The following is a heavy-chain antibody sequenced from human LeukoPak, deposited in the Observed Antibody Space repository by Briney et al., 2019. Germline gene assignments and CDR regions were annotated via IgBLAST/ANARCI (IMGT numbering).Heavy chain of an antibody. J-gene: IGHJ4*02. CDR2: ISWNSGSI. V-gene: IGHV3-9*01. Sequence: LGGSLRLSCAASGFTFDDYAMHWVRQAPGKGLEWVSGISWNSGSIGYADSVKGRFTISRDNAKNSLYLQMNSLRVEDTAVYYCARGSVSSGGGSDFDYWGQGTLVTVSS. CDR3: ARGSVSSGGGSDFDY. D-gene: IGHD6-19*01. CDR1: GFTFDDYA.